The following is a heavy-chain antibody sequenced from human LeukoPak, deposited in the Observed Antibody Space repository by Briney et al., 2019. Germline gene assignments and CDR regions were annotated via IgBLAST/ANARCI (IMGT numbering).Heavy chain of an antibody. D-gene: IGHD6-13*01. V-gene: IGHV4-39*01. CDR2: IYYGGSI. Sequence: PSGTLSLTCTDSVNFIRSSSYYSGSVRHPPGKGLEWIGCIYYGGSIYYNPPLKSRVTKSKNTSKNQISLKLSSVTAADTAVYYCARHYIAGPNAFDIWGQGTMVTVSS. CDR1: VNFIRSSSYY. CDR3: ARHYIAGPNAFDI. J-gene: IGHJ3*02.